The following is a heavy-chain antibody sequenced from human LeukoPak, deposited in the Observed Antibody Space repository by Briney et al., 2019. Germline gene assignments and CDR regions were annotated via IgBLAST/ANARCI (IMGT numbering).Heavy chain of an antibody. CDR2: IKSKTDGGTT. CDR1: GFTFSNAW. D-gene: IGHD4-17*01. V-gene: IGHV3-15*01. CDR3: TTSSHYGDYYFDY. J-gene: IGHJ4*02. Sequence: GGSLRRSCAASGFTFSNAWMSWVRQAPGKGLEWVGRIKSKTDGGTTDYAAPVKGRFTISRDDSKNTLYLQMNSLKTEDTAVYYCTTSSHYGDYYFDYWGQGTLVTVSS.